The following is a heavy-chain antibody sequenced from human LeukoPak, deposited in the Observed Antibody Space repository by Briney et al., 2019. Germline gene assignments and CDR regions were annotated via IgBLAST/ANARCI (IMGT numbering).Heavy chain of an antibody. CDR3: AKDSAGGGYLDY. V-gene: IGHV3-9*01. D-gene: IGHD6-25*01. J-gene: IGHJ4*02. CDR2: ISWNSGSI. Sequence: GRSLRLSCAASGFTFDDYAMHWVRQAPGKGLEWVSGISWNSGSIGYADSVKGRFTISRDNAKNSLYLQMNSLRAEDTALYYCAKDSAGGGYLDYWGQGTLVTVSS. CDR1: GFTFDDYA.